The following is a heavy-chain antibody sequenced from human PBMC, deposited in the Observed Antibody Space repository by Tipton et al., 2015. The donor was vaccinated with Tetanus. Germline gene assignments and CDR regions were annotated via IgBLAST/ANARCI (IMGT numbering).Heavy chain of an antibody. Sequence: WIRQPPGKQLEWVSGITWNSGNFAYADSVKGRLTISRDNAKSSLYLQMNSLRAEDTAVYYCARRGCRGGSCYISPNYGMDVWGQGTTVTVSS. CDR3: ARRGCRGGSCYISPNYGMDV. D-gene: IGHD2-15*01. J-gene: IGHJ6*02. V-gene: IGHV3-9*01. CDR2: ITWNSGNF.